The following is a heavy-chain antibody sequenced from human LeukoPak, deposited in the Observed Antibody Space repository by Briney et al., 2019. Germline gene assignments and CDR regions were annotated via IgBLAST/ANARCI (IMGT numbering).Heavy chain of an antibody. CDR3: ARNLYCSGGSCWYGMDV. J-gene: IGHJ6*04. D-gene: IGHD2-15*01. CDR1: GFTVSSNY. V-gene: IGHV3-53*01. Sequence: GGSLRLSCAASGFTVSSNYMSWVRQAPGKGLEWVSVIYSGGSTYYADSVKGRFTISRDNSKNTPYLQMNSLGAEDTAVYYCARNLYCSGGSCWYGMDVWGKGTTVTVSS. CDR2: IYSGGST.